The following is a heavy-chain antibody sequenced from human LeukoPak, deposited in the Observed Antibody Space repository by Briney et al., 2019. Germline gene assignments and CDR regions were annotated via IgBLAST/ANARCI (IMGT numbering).Heavy chain of an antibody. CDR1: GFTFSDYY. J-gene: IGHJ4*02. CDR3: ARVSQWLVPY. V-gene: IGHV3-11*05. CDR2: ISSTSSYI. D-gene: IGHD6-19*01. Sequence: GGSLRLSCAASGFTFSDYYMSWIRQAPGKGLEWVSYISSTSSYINYADSVKGRFTISRDNAKNSLFLQMNSLRAEDTAVYYCARVSQWLVPYWGQGTLVTVSS.